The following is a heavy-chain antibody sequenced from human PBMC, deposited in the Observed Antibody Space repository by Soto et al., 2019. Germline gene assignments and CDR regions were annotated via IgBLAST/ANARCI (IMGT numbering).Heavy chain of an antibody. V-gene: IGHV3-30*18. CDR3: AKDVVATHYYYYYGMDV. D-gene: IGHD2-21*01. Sequence: GGSLRLSCAASGFTFSSYGTHWVRQAPGKGLEWVAVISYDGSNKYYADSVKGRFTISRDNSKNTLYLQMNSLRAEDTAVYYCAKDVVATHYYYYYGMDVWGQGTTVTVSS. CDR2: ISYDGSNK. J-gene: IGHJ6*02. CDR1: GFTFSSYG.